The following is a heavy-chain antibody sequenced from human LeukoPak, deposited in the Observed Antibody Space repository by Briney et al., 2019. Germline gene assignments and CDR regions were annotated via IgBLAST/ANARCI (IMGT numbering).Heavy chain of an antibody. CDR2: ISGSRGYT. CDR3: AKSGHWDQQWLVRVNTPIDY. CDR1: GFTFSSYA. Sequence: GGSLSLSCAASGFTFSSYAMNWVRQAPGKGLEWVSGISGSRGYTYYADSVKGRFTISRDNSKNTLYLQMSSLRAEDTAVYYCAKSGHWDQQWLVRVNTPIDYWGQGTLVTVSS. D-gene: IGHD6-19*01. J-gene: IGHJ4*02. V-gene: IGHV3-23*01.